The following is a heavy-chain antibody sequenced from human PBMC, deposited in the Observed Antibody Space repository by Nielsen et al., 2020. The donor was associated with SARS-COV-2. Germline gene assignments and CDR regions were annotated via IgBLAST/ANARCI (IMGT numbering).Heavy chain of an antibody. CDR2: INTSGGST. J-gene: IGHJ4*02. V-gene: IGHV1-46*01. Sequence: ASVKVSCKASGFTFTSYYMHWVRQAPGQGLEWMGIINTSGGSTSYAQKFQGRVTMTRDTSTSTVYMELSSLRSEGTAVYYCARESSCGGGNCHLDSWGQGSLVTVSS. CDR3: ARESSCGGGNCHLDS. D-gene: IGHD2-15*01. CDR1: GFTFTSYY.